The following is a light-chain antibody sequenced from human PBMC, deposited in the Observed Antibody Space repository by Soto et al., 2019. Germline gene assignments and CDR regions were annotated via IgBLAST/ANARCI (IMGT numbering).Light chain of an antibody. CDR3: QAWDTRNEHPV. J-gene: IGLJ3*02. CDR2: DDR. Sequence: SYELTQPSSVSVAPGQTARIACGGNNIGSQSVHWYQQRPGQAPLLVVYDDRDRPSGVPERFSGSNSGNTATLTISGVEAGDEADFYCQAWDTRNEHPVFGGGIKVTVL. V-gene: IGLV3-21*02. CDR1: NIGSQS.